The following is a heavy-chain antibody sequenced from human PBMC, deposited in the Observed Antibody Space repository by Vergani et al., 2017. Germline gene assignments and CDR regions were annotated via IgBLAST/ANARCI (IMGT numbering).Heavy chain of an antibody. D-gene: IGHD2-21*01. J-gene: IGHJ6*02. Sequence: EVQLVESGGGLVQPGGSLRLSCAASGFTFSSYSMNWVRQAPGKGLEWVSYISSNSSTIYYADSVKGRFTISRDNAKNSLYLQMNSLRVEDTAIYYCAKARDPNCKGGNCYSYYYGLDLWGQGTTVTVSS. CDR3: AKARDPNCKGGNCYSYYYGLDL. CDR1: GFTFSSYS. CDR2: ISSNSSTI. V-gene: IGHV3-48*01.